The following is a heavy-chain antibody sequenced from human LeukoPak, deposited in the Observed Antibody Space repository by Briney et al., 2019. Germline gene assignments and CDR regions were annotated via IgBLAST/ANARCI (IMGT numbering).Heavy chain of an antibody. CDR1: GFTFSSYA. CDR3: ATSARTYIGSSLDY. J-gene: IGHJ4*02. CDR2: ISSDASIT. Sequence: GRSLRLSCAASGFTFSSYAMHWVRQDPGKGLVWVSLISSDASITSYANPVKGRFTISRDNAKNTLYLQMNSLRAEDTALYYCATSARTYIGSSLDYWGQGTLVTVSS. D-gene: IGHD2-15*01. V-gene: IGHV3-74*01.